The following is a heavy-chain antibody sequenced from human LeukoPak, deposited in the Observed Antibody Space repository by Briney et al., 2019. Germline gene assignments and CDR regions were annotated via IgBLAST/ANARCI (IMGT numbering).Heavy chain of an antibody. V-gene: IGHV3-7*01. CDR1: GFTFSSYC. Sequence: GGSLRLSCAASGFTFSSYCMSWVRQAPGKGLECAANIKEDGTDKSYVGSVRGRFTISRDNAKNSLYLQMNSLRAEDTAIYYCAREARGTRAAFDVWGQGTMVTVFS. CDR2: IKEDGTDK. D-gene: IGHD2-8*01. J-gene: IGHJ3*01. CDR3: AREARGTRAAFDV.